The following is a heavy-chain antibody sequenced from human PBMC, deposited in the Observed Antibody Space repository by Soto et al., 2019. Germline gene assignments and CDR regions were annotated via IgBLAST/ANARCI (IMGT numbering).Heavy chain of an antibody. CDR2: LVPIFGTA. J-gene: IGHJ6*02. Sequence: QVQRVQSGAEVKKPGSSVKVSCKPSGGTFTSYAISWVRQAPGQGLGGMGGLVPIFGTADYAQKFQGRVTITADESTSTAYMELSSLRSEDTAVYYCALHYGSGNNYYYYGMDVWGQGTTVTVSS. CDR1: GGTFTSYA. V-gene: IGHV1-69*12. D-gene: IGHD3-10*01. CDR3: ALHYGSGNNYYYYGMDV.